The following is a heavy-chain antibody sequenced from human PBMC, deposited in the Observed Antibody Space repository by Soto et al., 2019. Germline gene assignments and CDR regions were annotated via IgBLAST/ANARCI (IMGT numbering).Heavy chain of an antibody. CDR3: ARGGKQLVDY. V-gene: IGHV3-7*01. D-gene: IGHD6-13*01. J-gene: IGHJ4*02. Sequence: GESLKISCAASGFTFSSYWMSWVRQAPGKGLEWVANIKQDGSEKYYVDSVKGRFTISRDNAKNSLYLQMNSLRAEDTAVYYCARGGKQLVDYWGQGTLVTVSS. CDR2: IKQDGSEK. CDR1: GFTFSSYW.